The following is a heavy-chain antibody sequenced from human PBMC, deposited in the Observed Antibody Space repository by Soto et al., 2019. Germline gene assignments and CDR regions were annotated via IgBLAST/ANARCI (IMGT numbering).Heavy chain of an antibody. CDR2: IYYSGST. Sequence: SETLSLTCTVSGGSISSYYWSWIRQPPGKGLEWIGYIYYSGSTNYNPSLKSRVTISVDTSKNQFSLKLSSVTAADTAVYYCARDSITMVRGVIIYYMDVWGKGTTVTVSS. CDR1: GGSISSYY. J-gene: IGHJ6*03. V-gene: IGHV4-59*01. D-gene: IGHD3-10*01. CDR3: ARDSITMVRGVIIYYMDV.